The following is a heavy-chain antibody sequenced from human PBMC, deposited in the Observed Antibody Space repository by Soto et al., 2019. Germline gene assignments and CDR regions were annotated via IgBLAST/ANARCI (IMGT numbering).Heavy chain of an antibody. J-gene: IGHJ3*02. CDR2: ISAYNGNT. CDR1: GHTFNSHG. Sequence: ASVKVSCKASGHTFNSHGFNWVRQAPGQGLEWMGWISAYNGNTKYAQKIQGRVTLTTDTSTNTAYMELRSLRSDDTAVYYCARDLSMGGTDAFDIWGQGTMVTVSS. V-gene: IGHV1-18*01. D-gene: IGHD3-16*01. CDR3: ARDLSMGGTDAFDI.